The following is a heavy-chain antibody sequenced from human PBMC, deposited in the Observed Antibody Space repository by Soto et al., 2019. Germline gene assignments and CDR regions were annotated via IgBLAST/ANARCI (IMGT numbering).Heavy chain of an antibody. CDR3: AREIRKVAGKAAYYYYMDV. D-gene: IGHD6-19*01. J-gene: IGHJ6*03. CDR2: IWYDGSNK. V-gene: IGHV3-33*01. Sequence: QVQLVESGGGVVQPGRALRRSCAASGFTFSSYGMHWVRQAPGKGLEWVAVIWYDGSNKYYADSVKGRFTISRDNSKNTLYLQMNSMRAEDPAVYYCAREIRKVAGKAAYYYYMDVWGKGTTVTVSS. CDR1: GFTFSSYG.